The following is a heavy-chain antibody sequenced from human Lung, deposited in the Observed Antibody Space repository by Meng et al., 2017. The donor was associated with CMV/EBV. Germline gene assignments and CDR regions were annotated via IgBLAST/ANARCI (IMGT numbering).Heavy chain of an antibody. Sequence: GEXXKISCAASGFTFSSYSMNWVRQAPGKGLEWVSSISNSGAYIYYADSVKGRFTISRDNAQNSLFLHMNSLRPEDSAVYYCARDVSPRSSAYFAIYYFYALDVWGQGTXVTVSS. CDR2: ISNSGAYI. J-gene: IGHJ6*02. CDR3: ARDVSPRSSAYFAIYYFYALDV. V-gene: IGHV3-21*01. CDR1: GFTFSSYS. D-gene: IGHD2-21*01.